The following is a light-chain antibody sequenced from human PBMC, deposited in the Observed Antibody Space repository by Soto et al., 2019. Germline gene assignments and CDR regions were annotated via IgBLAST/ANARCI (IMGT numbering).Light chain of an antibody. CDR1: QSVSNN. CDR3: KQYKEWPPFT. Sequence: EIVMTQSPATLSVSPGETATLSCRASQSVSNNVAWYQQKPGQAPRRLILGASTRATGIPARFSGSGSGTEFTLSISSLQSEDFAVYYCKQYKEWPPFTFGQGTRLENK. V-gene: IGKV3-15*01. J-gene: IGKJ5*01. CDR2: GAS.